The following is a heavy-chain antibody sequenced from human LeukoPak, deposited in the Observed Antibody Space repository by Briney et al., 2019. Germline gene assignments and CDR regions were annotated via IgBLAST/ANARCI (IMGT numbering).Heavy chain of an antibody. V-gene: IGHV3-23*01. CDR1: GFTFSSYA. Sequence: PGGSLRLSCAASGFTFSSYAMSWVRQAPGKGLEWVSAISGSGGSTYYADSVKGRFTISRDNSKNTLYLQMNSLRAEDTAVYYCATRGYSGYDGDYWGQGTLVTASS. CDR3: ATRGYSGYDGDY. J-gene: IGHJ4*02. D-gene: IGHD5-12*01. CDR2: ISGSGGST.